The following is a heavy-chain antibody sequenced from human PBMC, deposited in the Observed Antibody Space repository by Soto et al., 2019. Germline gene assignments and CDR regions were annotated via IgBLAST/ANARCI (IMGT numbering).Heavy chain of an antibody. CDR3: ARGKGAVAGTRFDP. CDR1: GFTFSSYG. Sequence: GGSLRLSSAASGFTFSSYGMHWVRQAPGKGLEWVAVIWYDGSNKYYADSVKGRFTISRDNSKNTLYLQMNSLRAEDTAVYYCARGKGAVAGTRFDPWGQATLVTVSS. J-gene: IGHJ5*02. CDR2: IWYDGSNK. D-gene: IGHD6-19*01. V-gene: IGHV3-33*01.